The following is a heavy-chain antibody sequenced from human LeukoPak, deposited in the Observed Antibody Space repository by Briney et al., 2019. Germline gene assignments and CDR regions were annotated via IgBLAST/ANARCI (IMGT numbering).Heavy chain of an antibody. CDR2: IKQDGSEK. Sequence: GGSLRLSCAASGFTFSSYWMSWVRQAPGKGLEWVANIKQDGSEKYYVDSVKGRFTISRDNAKNSLYLQMNSLRAEDTAVYYCAREIRIAAAGTGWFDPWGQGTLVTVSS. J-gene: IGHJ5*02. D-gene: IGHD6-13*01. CDR3: AREIRIAAAGTGWFDP. V-gene: IGHV3-7*01. CDR1: GFTFSSYW.